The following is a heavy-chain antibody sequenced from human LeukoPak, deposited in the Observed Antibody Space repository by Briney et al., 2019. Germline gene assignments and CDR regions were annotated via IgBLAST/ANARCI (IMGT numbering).Heavy chain of an antibody. V-gene: IGHV1-24*01. CDR3: ARGLYDILTGANAAFAL. CDR2: FDREDGET. Sequence: GASVTVSCTVSGYTLTELSMHWVRQAPGKGLEWMGGFDREDGETIYAQQFHGRVTMNKHPSISTDYMELSSLRSEDTGVYYCARGLYDILTGANAAFALWGQGTMVAVSS. J-gene: IGHJ3*01. D-gene: IGHD3-9*01. CDR1: GYTLTELS.